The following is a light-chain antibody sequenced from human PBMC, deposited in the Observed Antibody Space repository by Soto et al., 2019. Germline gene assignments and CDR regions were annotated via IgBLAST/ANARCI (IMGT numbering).Light chain of an antibody. CDR1: QSVRSY. J-gene: IGKJ5*01. CDR2: DES. V-gene: IGKV3-11*01. Sequence: EIVMKQSPATLSVSPGERATVSCRASQSVRSYLAWYQKKPGXXPRLLIYDESKRDTAIPARFSGSGSGTDFTLTISSLEPEDFAVYYCQQSSNFGQGTRLEIK. CDR3: QQSSN.